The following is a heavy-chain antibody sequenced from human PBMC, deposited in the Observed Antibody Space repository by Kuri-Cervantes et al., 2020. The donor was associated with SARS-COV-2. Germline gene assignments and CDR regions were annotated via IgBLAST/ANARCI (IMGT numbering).Heavy chain of an antibody. CDR2: ISSNGGST. Sequence: GGSLRLSCSASGFTFSSYAMHWVRQAPGKGLEYVSAISSNGGSTYYADSVKGRFTISRDNSKNTLYLQMNSLKTEDTAVYYCARGNYYDSSGYFYYYGMDVWGQGTTVTVSS. J-gene: IGHJ6*02. CDR3: ARGNYYDSSGYFYYYGMDV. CDR1: GFTFSSYA. V-gene: IGHV3-64*04. D-gene: IGHD3-22*01.